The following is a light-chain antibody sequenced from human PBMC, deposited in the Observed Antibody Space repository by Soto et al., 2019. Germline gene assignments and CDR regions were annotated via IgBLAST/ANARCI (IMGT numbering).Light chain of an antibody. CDR1: SSDVGGYNY. CDR3: SSYTSSRAYV. J-gene: IGLJ1*01. Sequence: QSVLTQPASVCGSPGQSITISCTGTSSDVGGYNYVSWYQQQSGKAPKLMIHEVSNRPSGVSNRFSGSKSGNTASLNISGLQAEDEADYYCSSYTSSRAYVFGIGTKVTVL. CDR2: EVS. V-gene: IGLV2-14*01.